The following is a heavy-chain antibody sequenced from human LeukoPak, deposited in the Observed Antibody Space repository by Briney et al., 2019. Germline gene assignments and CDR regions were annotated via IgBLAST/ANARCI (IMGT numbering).Heavy chain of an antibody. CDR1: GYTFTSYG. CDR3: ARDREVLRYFDWLV. J-gene: IGHJ4*02. V-gene: IGHV1-18*01. CDR2: ISAYNDNT. D-gene: IGHD3-9*01. Sequence: GASVKVSCKASGYTFTSYGISWVRQAPGQGLEWMGWISAYNDNTNHAQKLQGRVTMTTDTSTSTAYMELRSLRSDDTAVYYCARDREVLRYFDWLVWGQGTLVTVSS.